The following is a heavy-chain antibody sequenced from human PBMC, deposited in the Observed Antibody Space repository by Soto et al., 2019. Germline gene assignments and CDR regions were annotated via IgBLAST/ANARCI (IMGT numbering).Heavy chain of an antibody. D-gene: IGHD4-17*01. CDR3: ARHAGDYGNYLGYFDY. J-gene: IGHJ4*02. V-gene: IGHV4-59*08. Sequence: PSETLSLTCTVSGGSISSYYWSWIRQPPGKGLEWIGYIYYSGSTNYNPSLKSRVTISVDTSKNQFSLKLSSVTAADTAVYYCARHAGDYGNYLGYFDYWGQGTLVTVSS. CDR2: IYYSGST. CDR1: GGSISSYY.